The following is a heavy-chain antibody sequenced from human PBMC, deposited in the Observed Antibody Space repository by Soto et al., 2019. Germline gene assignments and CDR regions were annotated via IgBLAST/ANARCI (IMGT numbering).Heavy chain of an antibody. CDR1: GFTFSSYW. V-gene: IGHV3-7*01. CDR3: ASSRLSGDAFDI. D-gene: IGHD7-27*01. CDR2: IKQDGSEK. J-gene: IGHJ3*02. Sequence: GGSLRLSCAASGFTFSSYWMSWVRQAPGKGLEWVVNIKQDGSEKYYVDSVKGGFTISRDNAKNSLYLQMNSLRAEDTAVYYCASSRLSGDAFDIWGQGTMVTVSS.